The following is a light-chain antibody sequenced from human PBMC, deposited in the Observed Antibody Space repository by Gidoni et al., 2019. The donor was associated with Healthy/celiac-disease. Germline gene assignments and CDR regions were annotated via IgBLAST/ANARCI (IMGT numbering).Light chain of an antibody. CDR1: QSISSY. CDR3: QQSYSTPFT. V-gene: IGKV1-39*01. Sequence: DIQMTQSPSSLSAPVGDRVTITCRASQSISSYLNWYQQKPGKAPKLLIYAASSLQSGVPSRFSGSGSGTDFTLTISSLQPEDFATYYCQQSYSTPFTFGPXTKVDIK. J-gene: IGKJ3*01. CDR2: AAS.